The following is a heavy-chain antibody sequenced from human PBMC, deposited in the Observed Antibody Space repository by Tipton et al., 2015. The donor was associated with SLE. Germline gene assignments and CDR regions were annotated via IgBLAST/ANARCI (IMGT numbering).Heavy chain of an antibody. D-gene: IGHD2-15*01. J-gene: IGHJ4*02. CDR2: ISWDGDST. CDR3: AKDSGPYCSGGSCYFY. V-gene: IGHV3-43*01. Sequence: SLRLSCAASGFTFDDYGMSWVRQAPGKGLEWVSLISWDGDSTYYADSVKGRFTISRDNSKNSLYLQMNSLRTEDTALYYCAKDSGPYCSGGSCYFYWGQGTLVTVSS. CDR1: GFTFDDYG.